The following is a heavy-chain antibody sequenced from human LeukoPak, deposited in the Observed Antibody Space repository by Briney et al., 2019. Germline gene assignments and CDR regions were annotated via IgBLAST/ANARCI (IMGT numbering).Heavy chain of an antibody. CDR3: ARDVGEYCSSTNCYASHY. D-gene: IGHD2-2*01. V-gene: IGHV1-2*02. Sequence: ASVKVSCKASGYRFTDYYIHWVRQAPGQGLEWMGWINPNSGGTNYAQNFQGRVTMTRDTPISTAYMELSRLRSDDTAVYYCARDVGEYCSSTNCYASHYWGQGTLVTVSS. CDR2: INPNSGGT. J-gene: IGHJ4*02. CDR1: GYRFTDYY.